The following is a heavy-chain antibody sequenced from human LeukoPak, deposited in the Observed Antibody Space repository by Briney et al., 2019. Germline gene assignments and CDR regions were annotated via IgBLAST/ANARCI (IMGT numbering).Heavy chain of an antibody. CDR3: ARSRDNWAARYFFDY. CDR2: ISSSGSTI. J-gene: IGHJ4*02. Sequence: PGGSLRLSCAASGFTFSDYYMSWIRQAPGEGLGWVSYISSSGSTIYYADSVKGRFTISRDNAKNSRYLQVNSLRAEDTAVYYCARSRDNWAARYFFDYWGQGTLVTVSS. V-gene: IGHV3-11*01. D-gene: IGHD6-6*01. CDR1: GFTFSDYY.